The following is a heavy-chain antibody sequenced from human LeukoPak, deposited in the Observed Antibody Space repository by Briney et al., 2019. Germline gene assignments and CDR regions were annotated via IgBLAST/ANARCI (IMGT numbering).Heavy chain of an antibody. CDR3: ARGLPTASYYYMDV. V-gene: IGHV1-2*06. CDR2: INPNSGGT. Sequence: ASVKVSCRTSRSTFTDYYMHWVRQAPGQGLEWMGRINPNSGGTNYAQIFQGRVTMTRDTSITTAYMELSRLRSDDTAVYYCARGLPTASYYYMDVWGKGTTVTVSS. J-gene: IGHJ6*03. CDR1: RSTFTDYY. D-gene: IGHD2-2*01.